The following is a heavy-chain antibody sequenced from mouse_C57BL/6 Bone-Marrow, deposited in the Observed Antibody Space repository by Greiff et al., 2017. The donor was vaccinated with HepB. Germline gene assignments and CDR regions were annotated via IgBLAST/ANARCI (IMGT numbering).Heavy chain of an antibody. V-gene: IGHV1-64*01. Sequence: QVQLQQPGAELVKPGASVKLSCKASGYTFTSYWMHWVKQRPGQGLEWIGMIHPNSGSTNYNEKFKSKATLTVDKSSSTAYMQLSSLTSEDSAVYYCAREDTTVVPNYYAMDYWGQGTSVTVSS. D-gene: IGHD1-1*01. CDR3: AREDTTVVPNYYAMDY. CDR1: GYTFTSYW. CDR2: IHPNSGST. J-gene: IGHJ4*01.